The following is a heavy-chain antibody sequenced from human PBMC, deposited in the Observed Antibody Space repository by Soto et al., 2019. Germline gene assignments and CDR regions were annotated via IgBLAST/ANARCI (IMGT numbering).Heavy chain of an antibody. CDR3: ARGGVTIFGVVHYYYYGMDV. V-gene: IGHV4-34*01. CDR2: INHSGST. Sequence: SETLSLTCAVYGGSFSSYYWSWIRQPPGKGLEWIGEINHSGSTNYNPSLKSRVTISVDTSKNQFSLKLSSVTAADTAVYYCARGGVTIFGVVHYYYYGMDVWGQGTTVTVSS. CDR1: GGSFSSYY. J-gene: IGHJ6*02. D-gene: IGHD3-3*01.